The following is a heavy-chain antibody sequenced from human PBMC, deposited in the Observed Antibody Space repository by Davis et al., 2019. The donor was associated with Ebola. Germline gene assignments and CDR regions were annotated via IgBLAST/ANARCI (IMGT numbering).Heavy chain of an antibody. CDR3: ARRADY. Sequence: SCAASGFTFSSYAMHWVRQAPGKGLEWVAVISYDGSNKYYADSVKGRFTISRDNAKNSLYLQMNSLRAEDTAVYYCARRADYWGQGTLVTVSS. CDR1: GFTFSSYA. V-gene: IGHV3-30-3*01. CDR2: ISYDGSNK. J-gene: IGHJ4*02.